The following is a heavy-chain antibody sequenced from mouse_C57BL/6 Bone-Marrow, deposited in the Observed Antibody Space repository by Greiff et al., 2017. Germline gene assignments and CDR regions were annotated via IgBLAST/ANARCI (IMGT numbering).Heavy chain of an antibody. V-gene: IGHV1-66*01. J-gene: IGHJ4*01. CDR2: IYPGSGNT. CDR1: GYSFTSYY. Sequence: VQLQQSGPELVKPGASVKISCKASGYSFTSYYIHWVKQRPGQGLEWIGWIYPGSGNTKYNEKFKGKATLTADTSSSTAYMQLSSLTSEDTAVYYCARLTSNYVRAMDYWGQGTSLTVSS. D-gene: IGHD2-5*01. CDR3: ARLTSNYVRAMDY.